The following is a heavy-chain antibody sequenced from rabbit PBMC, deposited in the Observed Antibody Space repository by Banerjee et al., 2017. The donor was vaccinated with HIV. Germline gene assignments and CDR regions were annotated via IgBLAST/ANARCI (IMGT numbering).Heavy chain of an antibody. CDR3: ASGDDDYGDGHFNL. CDR1: GFSFSSNYW. J-gene: IGHJ4*01. CDR2: IYTGSGGTA. Sequence: QEQLVESGGGLVQPEGSLTLTCTASGFSFSSNYWISWVRQAPGKGLEWITCIYTGSGGTAYYASWVNGRFAISSHNAQNTLYLQLNSLTAADTATYFCASGDDDYGDGHFNLRGPGTLVTVS. D-gene: IGHD2-1*01. V-gene: IGHV1S45*01.